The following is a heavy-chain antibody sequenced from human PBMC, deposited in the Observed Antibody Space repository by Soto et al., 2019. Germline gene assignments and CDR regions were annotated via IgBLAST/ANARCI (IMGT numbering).Heavy chain of an antibody. CDR2: IYYSGSP. J-gene: IGHJ6*02. CDR3: AVPAASVAGASGSYYYYGMDV. V-gene: IGHV4-39*01. D-gene: IGHD6-19*01. Sequence: SETLSLTCTDSGGSISTSSYYWCWIRQPPGKGLEWIGYIYYSGSPYYNPSLKSRVTISVDTSKNQFSLKLSSVTAADTAVYYCAVPAASVAGASGSYYYYGMDVWGQGTTVTVSS. CDR1: GGSISTSSYY.